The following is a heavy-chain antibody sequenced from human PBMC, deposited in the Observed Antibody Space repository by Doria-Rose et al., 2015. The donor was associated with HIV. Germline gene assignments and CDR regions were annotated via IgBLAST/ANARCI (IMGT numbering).Heavy chain of an antibody. J-gene: IGHJ4*02. V-gene: IGHV4-4*02. CDR3: ARRGYSGSYEYFDC. Sequence: QVQLQESGPGLVXPSGTLSLTCAVSGGSISSTNWWSWVRQPPGKGLEWVGEIYHSGSTNYNPSLNTRVTVSVDKSKNYFSLTLSSVTAADTAIYYCARRGYSGSYEYFDCWGQGTLVTVSS. CDR1: GGSISSTNW. CDR2: IYHSGST. D-gene: IGHD1-26*01.